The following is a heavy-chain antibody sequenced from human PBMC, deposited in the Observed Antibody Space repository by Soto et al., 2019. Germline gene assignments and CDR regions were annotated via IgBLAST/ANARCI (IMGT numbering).Heavy chain of an antibody. CDR2: IFYSGST. D-gene: IGHD3-16*01. CDR3: ARQAPEGEKQLTCVFEY. V-gene: IGHV4-59*08. Sequence: SETLSLTYNVSGGTISSYYRSWMRHPPGKGLEWIGYIFYSGSTYYNSSLMSRVIISEDTSKNQFSLKLISVTAADTAVYYCARQAPEGEKQLTCVFEYWGQGSLVTVSS. CDR1: GGTISSYY. J-gene: IGHJ4*02.